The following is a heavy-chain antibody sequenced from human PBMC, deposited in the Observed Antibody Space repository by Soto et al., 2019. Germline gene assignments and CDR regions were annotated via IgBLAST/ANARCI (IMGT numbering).Heavy chain of an antibody. V-gene: IGHV3-21*04. CDR1: GFTFSSYS. D-gene: IGHD3-22*01. Sequence: GGSLRLSCAASGFTFSSYSMNWVRQAPGKGLEWVSSISSSSSYIYYADSVRGRFSFSRDNSKNTLYLQMNSLRAEDTAVYYCAKLRVLGPLIVVLEDSCGKGALVTVSS. J-gene: IGHJ4*02. CDR3: AKLRVLGPLIVVLEDS. CDR2: ISSSSSYI.